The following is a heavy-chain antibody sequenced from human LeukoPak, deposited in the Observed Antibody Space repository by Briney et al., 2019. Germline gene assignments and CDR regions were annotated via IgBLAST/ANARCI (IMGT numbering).Heavy chain of an antibody. Sequence: ASVKVSCKASGDTFTSYDINWVRQATGQGLEWMGWMNPNSGNTGYAQKFQGRVTMTRNTSISTAYMELSSLRSEDTAVYYCARGRKPRYCSGGSCYYYYYYMDVWGKGTTVTVSS. CDR1: GDTFTSYD. CDR3: ARGRKPRYCSGGSCYYYYYYMDV. CDR2: MNPNSGNT. V-gene: IGHV1-8*01. J-gene: IGHJ6*03. D-gene: IGHD2-15*01.